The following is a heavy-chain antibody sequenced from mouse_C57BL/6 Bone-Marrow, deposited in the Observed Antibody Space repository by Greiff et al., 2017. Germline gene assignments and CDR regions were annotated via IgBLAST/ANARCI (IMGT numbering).Heavy chain of an antibody. CDR1: GFNIKHTY. Sequence: VQLQQSVAELVRPGASVKLSCTASGFNIKHTYMHWVKQRPEQGLEWIGRIDPANGNTKYAPKFQGKATITADTSSNTAYLQLSSLTSEDTAIYYCAIYYGNPWYFDVWGTGTTVTVSS. CDR3: AIYYGNPWYFDV. D-gene: IGHD2-1*01. CDR2: IDPANGNT. V-gene: IGHV14-3*01. J-gene: IGHJ1*03.